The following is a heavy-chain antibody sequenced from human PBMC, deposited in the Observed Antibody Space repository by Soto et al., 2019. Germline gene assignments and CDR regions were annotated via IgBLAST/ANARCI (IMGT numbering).Heavy chain of an antibody. CDR2: ISYEGSNK. CDR1: GFSFSSYG. V-gene: IGHV3-30*18. J-gene: IGHJ4*02. D-gene: IGHD6-13*01. CDR3: AKGQPPGYSNNWYSGLGY. Sequence: GGSLRLSCAASGFSFSSYGMHWVRQAPGKGLEWVAVISYEGSNKYYGDSVKGRFTISRDNSKNTLYLQMNSLRAEDTAVYYCAKGQPPGYSNNWYSGLGYWGQGTLVTVSS.